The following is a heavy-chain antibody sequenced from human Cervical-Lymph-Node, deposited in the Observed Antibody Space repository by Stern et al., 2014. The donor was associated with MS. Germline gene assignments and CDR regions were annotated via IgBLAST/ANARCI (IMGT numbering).Heavy chain of an antibody. CDR3: ARGRASWLIDY. CDR2: ISYDGSNK. V-gene: IGHV3-30-3*01. J-gene: IGHJ4*02. CDR1: GFTFSNYP. D-gene: IGHD2-2*01. Sequence: DQLVESGGGVVQPGRSLRLSCAASGFTFSNYPMHWVRQAPGKGLQWVAVISYDGSNKYYADSVKGRFNISRDNSKNTLYLQMNSLRDEDTAVYYCARGRASWLIDYWGQGTLVTVSS.